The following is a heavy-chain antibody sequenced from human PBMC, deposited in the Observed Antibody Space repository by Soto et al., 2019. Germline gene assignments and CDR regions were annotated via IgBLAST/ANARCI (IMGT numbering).Heavy chain of an antibody. CDR3: AKAGGAAGTVDYCDD. CDR1: GFTFNNYG. D-gene: IGHD6-13*01. V-gene: IGHV3-23*01. CDR2: ISGSAGST. J-gene: IGHJ4*02. Sequence: GGSLILSCAASGFTFNNYGINWVRQSPGKGLEWVSVISGSAGSTYYACSVKGRFTITRDNARKALYLQMNSLRAEDTAVYYFAKAGGAAGTVDYCDDWGQATIGTVSS.